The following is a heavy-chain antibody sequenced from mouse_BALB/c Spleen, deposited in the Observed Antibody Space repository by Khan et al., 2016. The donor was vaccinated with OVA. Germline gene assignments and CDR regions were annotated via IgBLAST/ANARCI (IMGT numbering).Heavy chain of an antibody. D-gene: IGHD2-1*01. Sequence: QIQLVQSGPELKKPGETVKISCKASGYTLTNYGMNWVKQAPGKGLKWMGWINTYTGEPTFADDFKGRFAFSLETSASTAYLQINNLKSEDTAAYFCARSNGNYWFAYWGRGTLVTVSA. CDR3: ARSNGNYWFAY. J-gene: IGHJ3*01. CDR1: GYTLTNYG. CDR2: INTYTGEP. V-gene: IGHV9-3-1*01.